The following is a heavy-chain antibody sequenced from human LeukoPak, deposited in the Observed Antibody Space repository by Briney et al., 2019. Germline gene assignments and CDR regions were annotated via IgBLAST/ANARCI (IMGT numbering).Heavy chain of an antibody. CDR2: IYYSGST. J-gene: IGHJ3*02. CDR3: ARGLTPEQWLVPGDDAFDI. V-gene: IGHV4-59*01. Sequence: SETLSLTCTVSGGSISSYYWSWIRQSPGKGLEWVGYIYYSGSTNYNPSLKSRVTISVDTSKNQFSLKLSSVTAADTAVYYCARGLTPEQWLVPGDDAFDIWGQGAMVTVSS. D-gene: IGHD6-19*01. CDR1: GGSISSYY.